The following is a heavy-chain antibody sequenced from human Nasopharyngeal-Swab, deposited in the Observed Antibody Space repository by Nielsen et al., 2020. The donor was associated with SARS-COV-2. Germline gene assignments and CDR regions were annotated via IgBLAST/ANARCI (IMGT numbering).Heavy chain of an antibody. CDR2: IYTSGST. J-gene: IGHJ3*02. V-gene: IGHV4-61*02. D-gene: IGHD6-19*01. CDR3: ARGGGSSGWYVAFDI. Sequence: SETLSLTCTVSGGSISSGSYYWSWIRQPAGKGLEWIGRIYTSGSTNYNPSLKSRVTISVDTSKNQFSLKLSSVTAADTAVYYCARGGGSSGWYVAFDIWGQGTMVTVSS. CDR1: GGSISSGSYY.